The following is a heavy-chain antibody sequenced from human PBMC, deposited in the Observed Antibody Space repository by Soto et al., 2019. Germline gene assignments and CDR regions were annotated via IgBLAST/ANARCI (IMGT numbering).Heavy chain of an antibody. CDR2: LYWNDDA. CDR1: GFSINNGGVG. D-gene: IGHD4-4*01. V-gene: IGHV2-5*01. J-gene: IGHJ1*01. Sequence: QITLKESGQTLVKPTQTLTLVCTLSGFSINNGGVGVGWIRQPPGKAPEWLALLYWNDDAWYSPSLRYRLSVTKDSSKNQVVLTMTHRAPVDAGTFYCAKRRALSNNLFFEQWGQGALVTVSS. CDR3: AKRRALSNNLFFEQ.